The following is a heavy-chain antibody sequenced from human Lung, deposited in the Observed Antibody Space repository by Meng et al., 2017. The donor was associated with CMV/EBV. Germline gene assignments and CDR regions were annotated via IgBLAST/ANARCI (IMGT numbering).Heavy chain of an antibody. CDR1: GFTFDDFA. J-gene: IGHJ6*02. CDR3: VKGGGEKVTFDAMDV. CDR2: ISGNSGFI. D-gene: IGHD2-21*02. Sequence: SCAASGFTFDDFAMHWVRQSPGEGLEWVSGISGNSGFIGYADSVKGRFTISRDNARKTLSLEINPLRVEDTALYYCVKGGGEKVTFDAMDVWGQGTXVT. V-gene: IGHV3-9*01.